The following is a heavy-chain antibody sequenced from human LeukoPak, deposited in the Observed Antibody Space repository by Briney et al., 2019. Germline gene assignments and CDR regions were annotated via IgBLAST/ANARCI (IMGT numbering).Heavy chain of an antibody. D-gene: IGHD3-22*01. V-gene: IGHV4-59*01. CDR1: GDSISSYY. J-gene: IGHJ4*02. Sequence: PSETLSLTCSVSGDSISSYYWTWIRQTPGKGLEWIAYIHYNGNTKSNPSLKSRVNISLDTSKNQFSLKLTSLTAADTAVYYCARGVDSGYPDYWGQGTLVTVSS. CDR2: IHYNGNT. CDR3: ARGVDSGYPDY.